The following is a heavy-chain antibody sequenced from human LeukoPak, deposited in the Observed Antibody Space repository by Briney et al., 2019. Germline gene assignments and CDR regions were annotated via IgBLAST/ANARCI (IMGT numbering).Heavy chain of an antibody. V-gene: IGHV4-4*07. D-gene: IGHD3-10*01. CDR1: GGSINSYY. CDR2: LSSRGST. J-gene: IGHJ4*02. CDR3: TRDDFGSGRPFDY. Sequence: SETLSLTCTVSGGSINSYYWSWIRQPAGKGLEWIGRLSSRGSTNSKPSLKSRVTMSVDTSKNQLSLNLTSVTAADTAMYYCTRDDFGSGRPFDYWGQGILVTVSS.